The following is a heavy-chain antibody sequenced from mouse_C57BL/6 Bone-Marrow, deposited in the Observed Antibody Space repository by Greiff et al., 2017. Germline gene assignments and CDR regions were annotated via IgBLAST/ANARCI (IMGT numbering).Heavy chain of an antibody. J-gene: IGHJ1*03. V-gene: IGHV1-59*01. CDR1: GYTFTSYW. D-gene: IGHD1-1*01. Sequence: VQLQQPGAELVRPGTSVKLSCKASGYTFTSYWMHWVKQRPGQGLEWIGVIDPSDSYTNYNQTFKGKATLTVDTSSSTAYMQLSSLTSEDSAVYYSAREKIWITTVVEGYWYFDVWGTGTTVTVSS. CDR3: AREKIWITTVVEGYWYFDV. CDR2: IDPSDSYT.